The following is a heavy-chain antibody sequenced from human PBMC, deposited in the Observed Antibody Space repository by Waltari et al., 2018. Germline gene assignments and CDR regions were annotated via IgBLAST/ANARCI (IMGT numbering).Heavy chain of an antibody. J-gene: IGHJ3*02. Sequence: QVQLQESGPGLVKPSETLSLTCTVSGGSISSYYWSWIRQPPGKGLEWIGYIYYSGSTNSNPSLKSRVTISVDTSKNQFSLKLSSVTAADTAVYYCARTNYYDSSGYSSGAFDIWGQGTMVTVSS. D-gene: IGHD3-22*01. CDR1: GGSISSYY. CDR3: ARTNYYDSSGYSSGAFDI. V-gene: IGHV4-59*01. CDR2: IYYSGST.